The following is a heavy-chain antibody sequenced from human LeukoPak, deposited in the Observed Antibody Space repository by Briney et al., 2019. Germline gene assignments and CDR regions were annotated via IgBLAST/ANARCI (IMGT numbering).Heavy chain of an antibody. J-gene: IGHJ3*02. CDR2: INANSGDT. CDR1: GHTFTGYY. D-gene: IGHD3-9*01. V-gene: IGHV1-2*02. CDR3: ARITPNWLRDAFDI. Sequence: ASVKVSCKASGHTFTGYYMHWVRQAPGQGLEWMGWINANSGDTNYAQKFQGRVTMTRDTSISTAYMELSRLRSDDTAVYYCARITPNWLRDAFDIWGQGTMVTVSS.